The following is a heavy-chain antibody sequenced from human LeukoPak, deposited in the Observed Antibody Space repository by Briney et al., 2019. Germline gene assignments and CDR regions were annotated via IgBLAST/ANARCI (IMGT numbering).Heavy chain of an antibody. CDR1: GYTFTSYD. CDR2: MNPNSGNT. Sequence: ASVKVSCKASGYTFTSYDINWVRQATGQGLEWMGWMNPNSGNTGYAQKFQGSVTMTRNTSISTAYMELSSLRSEDTAVYYCARDLSATINRPRFDYWGQGTLVTVSS. D-gene: IGHD5-24*01. V-gene: IGHV1-8*01. CDR3: ARDLSATINRPRFDY. J-gene: IGHJ4*02.